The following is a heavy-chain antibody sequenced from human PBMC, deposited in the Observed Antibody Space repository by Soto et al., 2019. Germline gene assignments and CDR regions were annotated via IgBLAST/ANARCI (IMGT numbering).Heavy chain of an antibody. V-gene: IGHV1-18*01. CDR3: ARDYPTGGWFGELERSFWFDP. CDR2: ISAYNGNT. D-gene: IGHD3-10*01. CDR1: GYTFTSYG. Sequence: GASVKVSCKASGYTFTSYGISWVRQAPGQGLEWMGWISAYNGNTNYAQKLQGRVTMTTDTSTSTAYMELRSLRSDDTAVYYCARDYPTGGWFGELERSFWFDPWGQGTLVTVSS. J-gene: IGHJ5*02.